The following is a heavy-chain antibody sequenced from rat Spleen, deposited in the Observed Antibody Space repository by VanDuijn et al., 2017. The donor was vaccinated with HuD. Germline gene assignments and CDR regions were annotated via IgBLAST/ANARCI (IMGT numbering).Heavy chain of an antibody. J-gene: IGHJ2*01. CDR2: ISYDGSST. Sequence: EVQLVESDGGLVQPGRSLKLSCAASGFTFSDYYMAWVRQAPTKGLAWVATISYDGSSTYYRDSVKGRFTISRDNAKSTLYFQMDSLRSEDTATYYCARHEYSGSPDYWGQGVMVTVSS. D-gene: IGHD4-3*01. CDR3: ARHEYSGSPDY. V-gene: IGHV5-7*01. CDR1: GFTFSDYY.